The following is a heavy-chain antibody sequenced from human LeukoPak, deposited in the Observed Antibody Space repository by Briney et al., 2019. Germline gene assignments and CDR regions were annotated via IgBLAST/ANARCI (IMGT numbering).Heavy chain of an antibody. CDR1: GFTFSSYS. Sequence: PGGSLRLSCAASGFTFSSYSMNWVRQAPGKGLEWVSSISSSSSYIYYADSVKGRFTISRDNAKNSLYLQMNSLRAEDTAVYYCARGTEIAAYYDFWSDYWGQGTLVTVSS. CDR2: ISSSSSYI. J-gene: IGHJ4*02. D-gene: IGHD3-3*01. CDR3: ARGTEIAAYYDFWSDY. V-gene: IGHV3-21*01.